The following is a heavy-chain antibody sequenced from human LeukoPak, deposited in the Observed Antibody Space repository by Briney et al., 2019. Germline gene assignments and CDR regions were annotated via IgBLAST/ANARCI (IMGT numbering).Heavy chain of an antibody. D-gene: IGHD2-15*01. CDR3: KWYDY. J-gene: IGHJ4*02. CDR2: IYSGGST. V-gene: IGHV3-53*01. Sequence: PGGSLRLSCAASGFTVGSNYMSWVRQAPGKGLEWVSVIYSGGSTYYAESVKGRFTITRDNSKNTLYLKMNSLRAEDTAVYYCKWYDYWGQGTLVTVSS. CDR1: GFTVGSNY.